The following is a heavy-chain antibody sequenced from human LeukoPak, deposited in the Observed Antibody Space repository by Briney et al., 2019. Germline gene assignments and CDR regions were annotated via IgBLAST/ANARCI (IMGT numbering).Heavy chain of an antibody. J-gene: IGHJ4*02. CDR1: GGSFSGYY. CDR3: ARGPRRLDY. V-gene: IGHV4-34*01. Sequence: SETLSLTCAVYGGSFSGYYWSWIRQPPGKGLEWIGEINHSGSTNYNPSLKSRVTISVDTSKNQFSLKLSSVTAADTAVYYCARGPRRLDYWGQGTLVTVSS. CDR2: INHSGST.